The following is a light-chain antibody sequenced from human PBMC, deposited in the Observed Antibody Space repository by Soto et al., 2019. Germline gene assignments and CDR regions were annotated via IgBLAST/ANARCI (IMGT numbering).Light chain of an antibody. CDR2: SNN. V-gene: IGLV1-44*01. Sequence: QSVLTQPPSASGTPGQRVTISCSGSSSNIGSNTVNWYKQLPGTAPKLLIYSNNQRPSGVPDRFSGSKSGTSASLAISGLQHEDEADYYCEACDDSRNGPVVFGGGTKLIVL. CDR1: SSNIGSNT. CDR3: EACDDSRNGPVV. J-gene: IGLJ2*01.